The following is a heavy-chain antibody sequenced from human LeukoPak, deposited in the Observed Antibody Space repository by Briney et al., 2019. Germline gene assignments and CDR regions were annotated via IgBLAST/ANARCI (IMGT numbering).Heavy chain of an antibody. V-gene: IGHV4-38-2*01. J-gene: IGHJ3*02. D-gene: IGHD3-22*01. CDR3: ASYVPRCKITMIVARAFDI. CDR2: IYHSGST. CDR1: GYSISSGYY. Sequence: NPSETLSLTCAVSGYSISSGYYWGWIRQPPGKGLEWIGSIYHSGSTYYNPSLKSRVTISVDTSKNQFSLKLSSVTAADTAVYYCASYVPRCKITMIVARAFDIWGQGTMVTVSS.